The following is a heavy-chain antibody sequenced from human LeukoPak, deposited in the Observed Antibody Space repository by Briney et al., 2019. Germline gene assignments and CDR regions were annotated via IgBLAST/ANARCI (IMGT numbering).Heavy chain of an antibody. CDR1: GFTFSIYA. CDR2: ISSIGGRT. Sequence: GGSLRLSCAASGFTFSIYAMSWVRQAPGKGLEWVSVISSIGGRTYYADSVKGRFTISRDNAKNSLYLQMNSLRAEATAVYYCARPDDYGDYFDYWGQGTLVTVSS. J-gene: IGHJ4*02. D-gene: IGHD4-17*01. V-gene: IGHV3-23*01. CDR3: ARPDDYGDYFDY.